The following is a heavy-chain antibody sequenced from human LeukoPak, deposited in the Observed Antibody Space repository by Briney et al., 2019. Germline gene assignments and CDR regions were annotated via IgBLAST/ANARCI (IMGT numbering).Heavy chain of an antibody. Sequence: ASVKVSCKASGYTFTSYGISWVRQAPGQGLEWMGWISAYNGNTNYAQKLQGRVTMTRDTSTSTVYMELSSLRSEDTAVYYCASRGCSSTSCYYGMDVWGQGTTVTVSS. CDR3: ASRGCSSTSCYYGMDV. V-gene: IGHV1-18*01. D-gene: IGHD2-2*01. J-gene: IGHJ6*02. CDR1: GYTFTSYG. CDR2: ISAYNGNT.